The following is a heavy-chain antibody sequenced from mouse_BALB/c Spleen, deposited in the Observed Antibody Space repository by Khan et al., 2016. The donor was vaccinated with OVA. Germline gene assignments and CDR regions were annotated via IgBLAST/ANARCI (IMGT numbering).Heavy chain of an antibody. CDR3: TSYYGNNWYFDA. CDR1: GDSITSGY. CDR2: ISYSGST. J-gene: IGHJ1*01. Sequence: EVQLQESGPSLVKPSQTLSLTCSVTGDSITSGYWNWIRKFPGNKLEYMGYISYSGSTYYNPSLKSRISITRDTSKNQYYLQLNSVTTEDTATYYCTSYYGNNWYFDAWGAGTTVTVSS. D-gene: IGHD2-1*01. V-gene: IGHV3-8*02.